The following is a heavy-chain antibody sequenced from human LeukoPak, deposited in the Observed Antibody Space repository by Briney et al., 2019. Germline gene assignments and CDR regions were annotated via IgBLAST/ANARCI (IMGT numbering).Heavy chain of an antibody. V-gene: IGHV4-59*01. D-gene: IGHD1-1*01. CDR1: GGSISGYY. CDR3: ARGAGGYRFDP. Sequence: SETLSLTCTVSGGSISGYYGNWIRQPPGKGLEYIGYVYNNGRTFYNPSLKSRVTMSADTSKKQFSLILTSVTAADTAVYYCARGAGGYRFDPWGQGTLVTVSS. CDR2: VYNNGRT. J-gene: IGHJ5*02.